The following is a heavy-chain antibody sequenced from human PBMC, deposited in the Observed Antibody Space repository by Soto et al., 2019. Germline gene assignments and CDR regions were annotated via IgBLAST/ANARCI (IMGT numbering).Heavy chain of an antibody. Sequence: QVQLVESGGGVVQPGRSLRLSCAASGFTFSSYGMHWVRQAPGKGLEWVAVISYDGSTKYYADSVKGRFTISRDNSKNTLYLQMNSLRAEDTAVYYCAKDQGDYYDSSGYHYWGQGTLVTVSS. CDR2: ISYDGSTK. CDR1: GFTFSSYG. D-gene: IGHD3-22*01. V-gene: IGHV3-30*18. CDR3: AKDQGDYYDSSGYHY. J-gene: IGHJ4*02.